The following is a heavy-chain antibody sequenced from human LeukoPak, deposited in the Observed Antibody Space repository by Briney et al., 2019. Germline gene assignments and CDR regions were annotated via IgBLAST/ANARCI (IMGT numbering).Heavy chain of an antibody. Sequence: PGGSLRLSCAASEFTFSSYGMHWVRQAPGKGLEWVAVISYDGSNKYYADSVKGRFTISRDNSKNTLYLQMNSLRAEDTAVYYCAKDRSGSFDYWGQGTLVTVSS. CDR2: ISYDGSNK. V-gene: IGHV3-30*18. J-gene: IGHJ4*02. CDR1: EFTFSSYG. D-gene: IGHD6-19*01. CDR3: AKDRSGSFDY.